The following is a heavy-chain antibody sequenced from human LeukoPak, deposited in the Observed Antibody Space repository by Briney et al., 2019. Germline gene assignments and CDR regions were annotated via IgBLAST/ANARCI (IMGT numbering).Heavy chain of an antibody. D-gene: IGHD3-22*01. CDR2: MSPHNGGR. Sequence: ASVKVSCKAFGYDFVSYGISWVRQAPGQGLEWMAWMSPHNGGRKFAERIQDRVTLSTDTSTNTAYMDLRSLRSDDTGIYYCARDRGYRPDTFDVWGQGTTVIVSS. J-gene: IGHJ3*01. CDR3: ARDRGYRPDTFDV. V-gene: IGHV1-18*01. CDR1: GYDFVSYG.